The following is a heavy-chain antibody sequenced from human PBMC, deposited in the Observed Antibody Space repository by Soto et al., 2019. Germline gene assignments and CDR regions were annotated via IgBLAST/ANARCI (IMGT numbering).Heavy chain of an antibody. V-gene: IGHV4-59*08. CDR3: ARIIPPYYYYYMDV. CDR2: IYYSGST. CDR1: GGSISSYY. Sequence: TSETLSLTCTVSGGSISSYYWSWIRQPPGKGLEWIGYIYYSGSTNYNPSLKSRVTISVDTSKNQFSLKLSSVTAADTAVYYCARIIPPYYYYYMDVWGKGTTVTVSS. J-gene: IGHJ6*03.